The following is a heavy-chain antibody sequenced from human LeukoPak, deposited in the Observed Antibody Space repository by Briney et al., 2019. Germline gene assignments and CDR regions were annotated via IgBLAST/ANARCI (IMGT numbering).Heavy chain of an antibody. Sequence: GGSLRLSCAASGFSFRTHWMSWVRQAPGKGLEWVANIKQDGSAKYYVDSVKGRFTISRDNAKNSLYLQINSLRVEDTAVYYCARGDYYDSSGYYVDAFDIWGQGTMVTVSS. V-gene: IGHV3-7*05. D-gene: IGHD3-22*01. CDR2: IKQDGSAK. CDR1: GFSFRTHW. CDR3: ARGDYYDSSGYYVDAFDI. J-gene: IGHJ3*02.